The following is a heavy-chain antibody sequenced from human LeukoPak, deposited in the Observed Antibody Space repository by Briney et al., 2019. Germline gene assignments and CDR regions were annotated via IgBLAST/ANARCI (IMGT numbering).Heavy chain of an antibody. Sequence: GGSLRLSCAAPGFTFSSYAMSWVRQAPGKGLEWVSAISGSGGSTYYADSVKGRFTISRDNSKNTLYLQMNSLRAEDTAVYYCARILRWPNPFDQWGQGTLVTVSS. CDR1: GFTFSSYA. CDR2: ISGSGGST. V-gene: IGHV3-23*01. CDR3: ARILRWPNPFDQ. D-gene: IGHD4-23*01. J-gene: IGHJ4*02.